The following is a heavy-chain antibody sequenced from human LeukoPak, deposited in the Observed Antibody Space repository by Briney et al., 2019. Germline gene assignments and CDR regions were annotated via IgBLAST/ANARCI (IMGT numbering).Heavy chain of an antibody. CDR1: GYTFTGYY. Sequence: ASVKVSCKASGYTFTGYYKHWVRQAPGQGLEWMGWINPNSGGTNYAQKFQGRVTMTRDTSISTAYMELSRLRSDDTAVYYCARVSYYYDSSGYAPFDPWGQGTLVTVSS. D-gene: IGHD3-22*01. CDR3: ARVSYYYDSSGYAPFDP. CDR2: INPNSGGT. J-gene: IGHJ5*02. V-gene: IGHV1-2*02.